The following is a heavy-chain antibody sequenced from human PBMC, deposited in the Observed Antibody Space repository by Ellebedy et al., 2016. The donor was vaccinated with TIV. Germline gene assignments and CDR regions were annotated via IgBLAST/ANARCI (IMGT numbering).Heavy chain of an antibody. CDR3: ACSSSSGYY. V-gene: IGHV3-48*02. CDR1: GFTLSRFW. D-gene: IGHD6-6*01. Sequence: LSLTCAASGFTLSRFWMSWVRQAPGKGLEWVSYISSSSSTIYYADSVKGRFTISRDNAKNSLYLQMNSLRDEDTAVYYCACSSSSGYYWGQGTLVTVSS. CDR2: ISSSSSTI. J-gene: IGHJ4*02.